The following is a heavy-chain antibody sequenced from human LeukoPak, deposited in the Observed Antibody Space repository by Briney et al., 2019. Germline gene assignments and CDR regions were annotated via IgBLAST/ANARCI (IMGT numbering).Heavy chain of an antibody. D-gene: IGHD5-12*01. V-gene: IGHV3-21*01. CDR3: ARSRSGYYEDY. CDR1: GFTFSSYW. Sequence: TGGSLRLSCAASGFTFSSYWMSWVRQAPGKGLEWVSSITTSSSYIYYADSVKGRFTIARDNAKNSLYLQMNSLSAEDTAVYYCARSRSGYYEDYWGQGTLVTVSS. J-gene: IGHJ4*02. CDR2: ITTSSSYI.